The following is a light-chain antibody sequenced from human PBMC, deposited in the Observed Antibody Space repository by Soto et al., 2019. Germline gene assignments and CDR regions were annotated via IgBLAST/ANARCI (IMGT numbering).Light chain of an antibody. CDR3: QQYGGSPLT. Sequence: EIVLTQSPATLSLSPGERATLSCRASQSVSSHLAWYQQKPGQSPRLLIYDASNRATGIPARFSGSGSGTDFTLTISRLEPEDFAVYYCQQYGGSPLTFGGGTKVDI. CDR2: DAS. J-gene: IGKJ4*01. V-gene: IGKV3-11*01. CDR1: QSVSSH.